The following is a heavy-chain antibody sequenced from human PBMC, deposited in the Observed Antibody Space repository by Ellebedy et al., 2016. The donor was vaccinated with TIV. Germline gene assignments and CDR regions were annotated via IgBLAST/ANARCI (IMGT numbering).Heavy chain of an antibody. J-gene: IGHJ4*02. CDR1: GGSISSSSSY. CDR2: IYYSGTT. CDR3: ARRTGVAVEATPFDY. Sequence: SETLSLTCTASGGSISSSSSYWGWIRQPPGTGLEWFGSIYYSGTTYYNPSLKSRVTISVDTSKNPFSLKLSSVTAADTAVYYCARRTGVAVEATPFDYWGQGTLVTVSS. V-gene: IGHV4-39*01. D-gene: IGHD1-26*01.